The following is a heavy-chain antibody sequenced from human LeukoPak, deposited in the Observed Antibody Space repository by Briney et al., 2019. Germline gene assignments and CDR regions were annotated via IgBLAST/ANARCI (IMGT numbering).Heavy chain of an antibody. Sequence: GGSLRLSCAASGFTVSSNYMSWVRQAPGKGLEWVSVIGTAGDTYYPGSVKGRFTISRENAKNSLYLQMNSLRAGDTAVYYCARASGTSGSEYYFDYWGQGTLVTVSS. V-gene: IGHV3-13*01. CDR1: GFTVSSNY. CDR3: ARASGTSGSEYYFDY. CDR2: IGTAGDT. J-gene: IGHJ4*02. D-gene: IGHD1-26*01.